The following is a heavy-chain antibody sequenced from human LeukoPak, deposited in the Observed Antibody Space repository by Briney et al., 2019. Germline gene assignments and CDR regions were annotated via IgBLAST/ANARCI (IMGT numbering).Heavy chain of an antibody. J-gene: IGHJ4*02. Sequence: SETLSLTCTVSGGSISSGSYYWSWIRQPAGKGLEWIGRIYTSGSTNYNPSLKSRVTISVDTSKNQFSLKLSSVTAADTAVYYCARAMFGGSRLFDYWGQGTLVTVSS. V-gene: IGHV4-61*02. D-gene: IGHD1-26*01. CDR2: IYTSGST. CDR1: GGSISSGSYY. CDR3: ARAMFGGSRLFDY.